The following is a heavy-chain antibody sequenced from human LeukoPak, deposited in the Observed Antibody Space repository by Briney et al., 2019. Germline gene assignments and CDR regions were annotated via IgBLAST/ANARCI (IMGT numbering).Heavy chain of an antibody. J-gene: IGHJ4*02. V-gene: IGHV1-69*05. CDR1: GGTFSSYA. CDR2: IIPIFGTA. Sequence: GASVKVSCKASGGTFSSYAISWVRQAPGQGLEWMGGIIPIFGTANYAQKFQGRVTITTDESTSTAYMELSSLRSEDTVVYYCARIPYGSGSYYDYWGQGTLVTVSS. CDR3: ARIPYGSGSYYDY. D-gene: IGHD3-10*01.